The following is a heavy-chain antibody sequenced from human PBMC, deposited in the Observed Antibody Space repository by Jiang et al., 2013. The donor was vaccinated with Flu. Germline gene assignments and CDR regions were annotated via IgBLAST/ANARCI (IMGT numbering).Heavy chain of an antibody. V-gene: IGHV2-5*02. Sequence: KPTQTLTLTCTFSGFSLSTSGVGVGWIRLPPGKALEWLALIYWDDDKRYSPSLKSRLTITKDTSKNRVVLTMTNMGPVDTATYYCYTRAFDCWGQGTLVTVSS. J-gene: IGHJ4*02. CDR3: YTRAFDC. CDR2: IYWDDDK. CDR1: GFSLSTSGVG.